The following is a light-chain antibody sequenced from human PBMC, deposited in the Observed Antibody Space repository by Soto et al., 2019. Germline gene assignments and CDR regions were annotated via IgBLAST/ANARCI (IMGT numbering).Light chain of an antibody. CDR1: SSDVGGYNY. V-gene: IGLV2-11*01. CDR2: DVS. CDR3: CSYAGGGYV. J-gene: IGLJ1*01. Sequence: QSALTQPRSVSGSPGQSVTISCTGTSSDVGGYNYVSWYQQHPGKAPKLMIYDVSKRPSGVPDRFSGSKSGNTASLTISGLQAEDEADYYCCSYAGGGYVFGTGTKLTVL.